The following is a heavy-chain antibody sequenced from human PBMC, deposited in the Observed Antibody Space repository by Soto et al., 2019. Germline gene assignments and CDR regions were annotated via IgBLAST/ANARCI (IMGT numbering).Heavy chain of an antibody. CDR2: ISYDGSNK. D-gene: IGHD2-15*01. Sequence: QVQLVESGGGVVQPGRSLRLSCAASGFTFSSYAMHWVRQAPGEGLEWVAVISYDGSNKYYADSVKGRFTISRDNSKNTLYLQMNSLRAEDTAVYYCARDEVGYCSGGSCYPPEYWGQGTLVTVSS. J-gene: IGHJ4*02. V-gene: IGHV3-30-3*01. CDR3: ARDEVGYCSGGSCYPPEY. CDR1: GFTFSSYA.